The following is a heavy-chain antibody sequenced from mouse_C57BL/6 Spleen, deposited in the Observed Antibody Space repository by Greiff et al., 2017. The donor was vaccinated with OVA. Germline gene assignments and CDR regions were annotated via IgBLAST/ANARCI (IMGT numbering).Heavy chain of an antibody. D-gene: IGHD1-1*01. CDR1: GYTFTSYW. Sequence: QVQLQQPGAELVMPGASVKLSCKASGYTFTSYWMHWVKQRPGQGLEWIGAIDPSDSYTNYNHKFKGKSTLTVDKSSSTAYMQLSRLTSEDSAVYYCARGGLDYYGSSQFAYWGQGTLVTVSA. J-gene: IGHJ3*01. CDR3: ARGGLDYYGSSQFAY. V-gene: IGHV1-69*01. CDR2: IDPSDSYT.